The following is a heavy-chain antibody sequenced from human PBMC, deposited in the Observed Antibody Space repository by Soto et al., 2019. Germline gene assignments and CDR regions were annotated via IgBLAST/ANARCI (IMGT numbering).Heavy chain of an antibody. D-gene: IGHD3-10*02. CDR3: ARGMYGDY. Sequence: QVNLVQSGAEVRKPGASVKVSCKGSGYTFTSYGIAWVRQAPGQGLEWMGWISAHNDNTKDAQKVQGRVTVTRDTSTSTAYMELRNLRSDDTAVYYCARGMYGDYWGQGALVTVSS. V-gene: IGHV1-18*01. CDR1: GYTFTSYG. CDR2: ISAHNDNT. J-gene: IGHJ4*02.